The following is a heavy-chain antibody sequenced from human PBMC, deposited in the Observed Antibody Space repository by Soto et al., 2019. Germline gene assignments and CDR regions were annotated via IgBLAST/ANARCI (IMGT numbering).Heavy chain of an antibody. CDR2: ISSSSSYI. Sequence: EVQLVESGGGLVKPGGSLRLSCAASGFTFSSYSMNWVRQAPGKGLEWVSSISSSSSYIYYADSVKGRFTISRDNAKNSLCLQMNSRRGEDTAVYYCARGKLWFGEVNSHYYYGRDVWGQGTTVTVSS. D-gene: IGHD3-10*01. J-gene: IGHJ6*02. CDR3: ARGKLWFGEVNSHYYYGRDV. CDR1: GFTFSSYS. V-gene: IGHV3-21*01.